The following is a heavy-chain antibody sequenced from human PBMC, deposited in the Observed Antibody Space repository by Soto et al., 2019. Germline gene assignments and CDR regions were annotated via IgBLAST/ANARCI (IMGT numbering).Heavy chain of an antibody. J-gene: IGHJ4*02. V-gene: IGHV3-72*01. CDR1: GFTFSDHF. Sequence: EVQLVDSGGGLVQPGGSLRLSCAASGFTFSDHFMDWVRQAPGKGLEWIARSRNKANSYRTEYTASVKGRFTVSRDESKNLLYLQMNSLRTEDTAVYLCTRGSTSGNYPFDLWGQGTLVTVSS. CDR2: SRNKANSYRT. CDR3: TRGSTSGNYPFDL. D-gene: IGHD3-10*01.